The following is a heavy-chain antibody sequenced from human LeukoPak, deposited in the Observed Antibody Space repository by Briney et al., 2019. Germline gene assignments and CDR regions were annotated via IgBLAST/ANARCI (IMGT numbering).Heavy chain of an antibody. CDR3: ARGLRFFGWLFRAFDI. J-gene: IGHJ3*02. Sequence: GGSLRLSCAAAGFTFSDYYMSWIRQAPGKGLEWVSYISSSGSTIYYADSVKGRFTISRDNAKNSLYLQMNSLRDEDTAVYYCARGLRFFGWLFRAFDIWGEGTMVTVSS. CDR1: GFTFSDYY. CDR2: ISSSGSTI. D-gene: IGHD3-9*01. V-gene: IGHV3-11*01.